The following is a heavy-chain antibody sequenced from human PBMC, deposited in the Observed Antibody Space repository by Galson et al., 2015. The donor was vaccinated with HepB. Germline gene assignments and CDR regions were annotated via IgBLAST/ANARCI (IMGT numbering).Heavy chain of an antibody. V-gene: IGHV1-18*01. CDR3: ARDCRAGVQWLPREYYYYGMDV. Sequence: SVKVSCKASGYTFTSYGISWVRQAPGQGLEWMGWISAYNGNTNYAQKLQGRVTMTTDTSTSTAYMELRSLRSDDTAVYYCARDCRAGVQWLPREYYYYGMDVWGQGTTVTVSS. J-gene: IGHJ6*02. CDR1: GYTFTSYG. D-gene: IGHD5-12*01. CDR2: ISAYNGNT.